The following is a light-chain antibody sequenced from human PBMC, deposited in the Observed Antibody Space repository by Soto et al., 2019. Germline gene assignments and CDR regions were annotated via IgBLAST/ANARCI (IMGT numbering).Light chain of an antibody. V-gene: IGKV2-30*01. Sequence: DVVMTQSPLSLPVTLGQPASISCRSSQSLVSSDGNTYLSWFQQRPGQSPRRLIYKVSNRDSGVPDRFSGSGSATDFTLNISRVEAEDVGLYYCLQATHWPWTFGQGTKVDIK. CDR3: LQATHWPWT. J-gene: IGKJ1*01. CDR2: KVS. CDR1: QSLVSSDGNTY.